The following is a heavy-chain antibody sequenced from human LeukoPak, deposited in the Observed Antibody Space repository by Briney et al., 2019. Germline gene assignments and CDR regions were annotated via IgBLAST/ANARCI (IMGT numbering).Heavy chain of an antibody. Sequence: GASVEVSCKASGYTFTSYGISWVRQAPGQGLEWMGWISAYNGNTDYAQKLQGRVTMTTDTSTSTAYMELRSLRSDDTAVYYCARVTQTDYDFDYWGQGTLVTVSS. CDR1: GYTFTSYG. J-gene: IGHJ4*02. D-gene: IGHD4-17*01. CDR2: ISAYNGNT. V-gene: IGHV1-18*01. CDR3: ARVTQTDYDFDY.